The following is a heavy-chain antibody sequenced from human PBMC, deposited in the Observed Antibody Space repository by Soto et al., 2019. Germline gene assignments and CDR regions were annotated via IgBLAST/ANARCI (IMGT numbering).Heavy chain of an antibody. D-gene: IGHD5-18*01. V-gene: IGHV5-10-1*01. CDR1: GYSFTSYW. Sequence: GESLKISCKGSGYSFTSYWISCVRQMPGKGLEWMGRIDPSDSYTNYSPSFQGHVTISADKSISTAYLQWSSLKASDTAMYYCARHMDTAMAPLIIWGQGTLVTVSS. CDR2: IDPSDSYT. J-gene: IGHJ4*02. CDR3: ARHMDTAMAPLII.